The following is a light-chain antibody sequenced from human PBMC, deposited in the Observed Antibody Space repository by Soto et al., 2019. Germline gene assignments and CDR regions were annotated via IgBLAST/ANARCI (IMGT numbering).Light chain of an antibody. V-gene: IGKV2-28*01. J-gene: IGKJ2*01. CDR1: QSLLHSNGYNY. CDR3: MQALQTPST. Sequence: DIVMTQSPLSLPVTPGEPASISCRSSQSLLHSNGYNYLDWYLQKPGQSPQLLIYLGSNRASGVPERVSGSGSGTDFTLKISRVEAEDVGVYYCMQALQTPSTFGQGTKLEIK. CDR2: LGS.